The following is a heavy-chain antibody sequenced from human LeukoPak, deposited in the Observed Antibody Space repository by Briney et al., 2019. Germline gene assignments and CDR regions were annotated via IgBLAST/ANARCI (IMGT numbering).Heavy chain of an antibody. CDR2: IKEDGSEK. Sequence: GGSLRLSCAASGFTFSNYWMSWVRQAPGKGREWVASIKEDGSEKSYVDSVKGRFTISRDNAKNSLFLQMNSLGAEDTAVYYCVRGGSYTFDPWGQGILVTVSS. D-gene: IGHD1-26*01. CDR1: GFTFSNYW. J-gene: IGHJ5*02. V-gene: IGHV3-7*01. CDR3: VRGGSYTFDP.